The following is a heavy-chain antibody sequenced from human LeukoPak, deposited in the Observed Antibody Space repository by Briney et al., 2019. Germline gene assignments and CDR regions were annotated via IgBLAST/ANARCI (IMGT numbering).Heavy chain of an antibody. D-gene: IGHD3-22*01. CDR1: GGSISSSSYY. Sequence: SETPSLTCTVSGGSISSSSYYWGWIRQPPGKGLEWIGYIYYSGSTNYNPSLKSRVTISVDTSKNQFSLKLSSVTAADTAVYYCARVRGYYDSSGYLSFFDYWGQGTLVTVSS. V-gene: IGHV4-61*05. CDR3: ARVRGYYDSSGYLSFFDY. J-gene: IGHJ4*02. CDR2: IYYSGST.